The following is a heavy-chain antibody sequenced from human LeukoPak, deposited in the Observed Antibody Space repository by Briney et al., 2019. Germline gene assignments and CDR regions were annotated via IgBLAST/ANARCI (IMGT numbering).Heavy chain of an antibody. CDR3: ARDNPVGITVVRGNWFDP. CDR2: IFHSGST. J-gene: IGHJ5*02. Sequence: SETLSLTCTVSGDSISSGAYYWSWIRQHPGKGLEWIGFIFHSGSTYYNPSLKSRVVISLDTSRNQFSLRLSSVTVADTAVYYCARDNPVGITVVRGNWFDPWGQGTPVTVSS. V-gene: IGHV4-31*03. D-gene: IGHD3-10*01. CDR1: GDSISSGAYY.